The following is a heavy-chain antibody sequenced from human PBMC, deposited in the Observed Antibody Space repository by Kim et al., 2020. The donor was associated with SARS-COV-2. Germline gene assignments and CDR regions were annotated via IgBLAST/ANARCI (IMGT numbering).Heavy chain of an antibody. CDR1: GYTFTSYY. Sequence: ASVKVSCKASGYTFTSYYMHWVRQAPGQGLEWMGIINPSGGSPIYAQKFQGRVPMTRDTSTSTVYLELSSLSSEATAVYYCARSADIYGPLWGSFVYWGQ. D-gene: IGHD3-3*02. CDR3: ARSADIYGPLWGSFVY. V-gene: IGHV1-46*01. J-gene: IGHJ4*02. CDR2: INPSGGSP.